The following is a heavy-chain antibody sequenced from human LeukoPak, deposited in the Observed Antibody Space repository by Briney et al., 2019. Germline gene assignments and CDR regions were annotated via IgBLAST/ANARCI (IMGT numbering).Heavy chain of an antibody. CDR1: GGSISSYY. CDR2: IYYSGGT. CDR3: ARHVSWDDAFDI. Sequence: SETLSLTCPVSGGSISSYYWSWVRQPPGKGLEWIGYIYYSGGTNYNPPLKSRVTISVDTSNNQFSLKLSSVTAADTAVYYCARHVSWDDAFDIWGQGTMVTVSS. D-gene: IGHD6-13*01. V-gene: IGHV4-59*08. J-gene: IGHJ3*02.